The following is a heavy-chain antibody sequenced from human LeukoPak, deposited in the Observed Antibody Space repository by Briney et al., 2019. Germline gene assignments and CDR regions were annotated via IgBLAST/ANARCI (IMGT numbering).Heavy chain of an antibody. Sequence: GGSLRLSCAASGFTFSSYSMNWVRLAPGKGLEWVSSISSSSSYIYYADSVKGRFTISRDNAKNSLYLQMNSLRAEDTAVYYCARDGYDSDSRYYYYYYYMDVWGKGTTVTVSS. CDR1: GFTFSSYS. V-gene: IGHV3-21*01. CDR3: ARDGYDSDSRYYYYYYYMDV. D-gene: IGHD3-16*01. CDR2: ISSSSSYI. J-gene: IGHJ6*03.